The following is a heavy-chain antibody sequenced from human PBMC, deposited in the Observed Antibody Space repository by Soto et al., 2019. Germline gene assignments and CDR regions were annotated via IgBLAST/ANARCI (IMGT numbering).Heavy chain of an antibody. CDR1: GFTFDDYA. CDR3: AKVRESGSYYNVGYFDY. V-gene: IGHV3-9*01. D-gene: IGHD3-10*01. Sequence: GGSLRLSCAASGFTFDDYAMHWVRQAPGKGLEWVSGISWNSGSIGYADSVKGRFTISRDNAKNSLYLQMNSLRAEDTALYYCAKVRESGSYYNVGYFDYWGQGTLVTVSS. CDR2: ISWNSGSI. J-gene: IGHJ4*02.